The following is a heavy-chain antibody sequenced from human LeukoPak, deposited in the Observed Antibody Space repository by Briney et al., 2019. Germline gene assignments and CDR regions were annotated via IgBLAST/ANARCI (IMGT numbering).Heavy chain of an antibody. CDR3: ARDTLTGYPLYYYYYMDV. J-gene: IGHJ6*03. Sequence: PGGSLRLSCAASGFTFSSYWMSWVRQAPGKGLEWVANIKQDGSEKYYVDSVKGRFTISRDNAKNSLYLQMNSLRAEDTAVYYCARDTLTGYPLYYYYYMDVWGKGTTVTVSS. D-gene: IGHD3-9*01. V-gene: IGHV3-7*01. CDR1: GFTFSSYW. CDR2: IKQDGSEK.